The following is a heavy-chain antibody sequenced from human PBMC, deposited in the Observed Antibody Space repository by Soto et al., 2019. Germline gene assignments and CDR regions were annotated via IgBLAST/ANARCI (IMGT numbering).Heavy chain of an antibody. Sequence: GGSLRLSCAASGFTFSSYWMSWVRQAPGKGLEWVANIKQDGSEKYYVDSVKGRFTISRDYSKNTLYLQMNSLRAEDTAVYYCAKATTATYFGYFDSWGQGTLVTVS. V-gene: IGHV3-7*01. CDR3: AKATTATYFGYFDS. CDR2: IKQDGSEK. CDR1: GFTFSSYW. D-gene: IGHD3-10*01. J-gene: IGHJ4*02.